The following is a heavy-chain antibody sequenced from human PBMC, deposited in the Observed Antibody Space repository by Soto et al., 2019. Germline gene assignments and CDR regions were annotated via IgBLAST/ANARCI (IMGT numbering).Heavy chain of an antibody. CDR2: VFHYGTT. CDR3: ARHGDYSNNPSYLSFYF. J-gene: IGHJ4*02. CDR1: SDSISSNNFY. V-gene: IGHV4-39*01. Sequence: SETLSLTCSVSSDSISSNNFYWGWIRQPPGKGLEWIGSVFHYGTTYYNSSLKSRVTISVDTSKNQFSLKLSSVTAADTAVYYCARHGDYSNNPSYLSFYFCGRGTLVTVSS. D-gene: IGHD4-4*01.